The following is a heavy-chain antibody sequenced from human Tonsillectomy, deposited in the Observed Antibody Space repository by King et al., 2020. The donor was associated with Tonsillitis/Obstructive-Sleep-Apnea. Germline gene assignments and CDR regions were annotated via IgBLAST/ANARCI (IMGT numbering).Heavy chain of an antibody. CDR3: ARSLSGSYHTPVSY. D-gene: IGHD1-26*01. CDR2: IYYSWNP. J-gene: IGHJ4*02. CDR1: GGSISSSSHY. Sequence: QLQESGPGLVKPSETLSLTCTVSGGSISSSSHYWGWIRQPPGKGLEWIGSIYYSWNPYYNPSLKSRVTISVDTSKNQFSLKLSSVTAAAAAVYYCARSLSGSYHTPVSYWGQGTLLTVSS. V-gene: IGHV4-39*01.